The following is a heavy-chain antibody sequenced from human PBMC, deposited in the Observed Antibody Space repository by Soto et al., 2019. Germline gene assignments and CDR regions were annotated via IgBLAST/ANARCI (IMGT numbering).Heavy chain of an antibody. V-gene: IGHV3-23*01. Sequence: GGSLRLSCVASAFTFTRCSMSWVRQAPGKGLEWVSTISISGGTTYYADSVKGRFTISRDSSKNTLYLQMNSLRAEDTAVYYCAKELEQHYYFDFWGQGTLVTVSS. J-gene: IGHJ4*02. CDR3: AKELEQHYYFDF. CDR2: ISISGGTT. CDR1: AFTFTRCS. D-gene: IGHD1-1*01.